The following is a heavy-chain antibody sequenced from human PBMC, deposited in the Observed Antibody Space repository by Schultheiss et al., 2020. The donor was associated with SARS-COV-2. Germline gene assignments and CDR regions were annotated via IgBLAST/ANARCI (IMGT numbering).Heavy chain of an antibody. J-gene: IGHJ6*02. CDR3: SNTPNPYYDFWSGYSYYYYYSMDV. CDR2: ISGSGGST. D-gene: IGHD3-3*01. Sequence: GGSLRLSCAASGFTFSDYYMSWIRQAPGKGLEWVSAISGSGGSTYYADSVKGRFTISRDNSKNTLYLQMNSLRAEDTAVYYCSNTPNPYYDFWSGYSYYYYYSMDVWGQGTTVTVSS. CDR1: GFTFSDYY. V-gene: IGHV3-23*01.